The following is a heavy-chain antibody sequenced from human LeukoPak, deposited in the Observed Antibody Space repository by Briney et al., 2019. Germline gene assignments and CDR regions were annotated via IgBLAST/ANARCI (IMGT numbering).Heavy chain of an antibody. V-gene: IGHV1-18*01. CDR2: ISAHNGNT. CDR3: ARAGIGYCGSTSCYEFDY. J-gene: IGHJ4*02. CDR1: GYTFTSYD. Sequence: ASVKVSCKASGYTFTSYDLSWVRQAPGQGLEWMGWISAHNGNTNYAKKFQGTVTTTTDTSTSTASMEVRSLRSDDTAVYYCARAGIGYCGSTSCYEFDYWGQGTLVTVSS. D-gene: IGHD2-2*01.